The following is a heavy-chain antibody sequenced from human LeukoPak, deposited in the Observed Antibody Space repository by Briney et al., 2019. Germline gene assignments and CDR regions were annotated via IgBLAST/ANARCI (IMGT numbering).Heavy chain of an antibody. CDR3: PKASGGARPYYFDY. Sequence: PGGSLRLSCAASGFTFSNYVMSWVRQAPGKGLEWVSAIAGSGGSTYYADSVKGRFTISRDNSQNTLYLQMNSLRAEDTAVYYCPKASGGARPYYFDYWGQGTLVTVSS. D-gene: IGHD6-6*01. V-gene: IGHV3-23*01. J-gene: IGHJ4*02. CDR1: GFTFSNYV. CDR2: IAGSGGST.